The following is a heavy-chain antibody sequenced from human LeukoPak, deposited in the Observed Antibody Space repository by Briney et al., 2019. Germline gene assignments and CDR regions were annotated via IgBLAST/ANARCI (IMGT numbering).Heavy chain of an antibody. CDR1: GYTFTNYG. Sequence: GASVKVSCKASGYTFTNYGISWVRQAPGQGLEWMGWISAYNGNTNYAQKLQGRVTMTTDTSTSTAYMELRSLRSDDTAVYYCARAGYCSGGSCFVRPFDYWGQGTLVTVSS. CDR2: ISAYNGNT. V-gene: IGHV1-18*01. D-gene: IGHD2-15*01. CDR3: ARAGYCSGGSCFVRPFDY. J-gene: IGHJ4*02.